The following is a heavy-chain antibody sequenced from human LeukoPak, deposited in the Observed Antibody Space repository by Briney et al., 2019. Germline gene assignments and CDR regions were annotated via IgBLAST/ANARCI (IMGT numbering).Heavy chain of an antibody. D-gene: IGHD6-13*01. Sequence: GASVKVSCKASGYTFTGYYMHWVRQAPGQGLEWMGWINPNSGGTNYAQKFQGRVTMTRDTSISTAYMELSRLRSDDTAVYYCARGSGYSSSWYSAAFNWFDPWGQGTLVTVSS. J-gene: IGHJ5*02. CDR3: ARGSGYSSSWYSAAFNWFDP. CDR2: INPNSGGT. V-gene: IGHV1-2*02. CDR1: GYTFTGYY.